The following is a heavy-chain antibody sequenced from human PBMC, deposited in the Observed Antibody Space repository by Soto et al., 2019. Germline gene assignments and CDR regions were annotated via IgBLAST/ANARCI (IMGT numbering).Heavy chain of an antibody. J-gene: IGHJ4*02. Sequence: VQLVESGGGLVKPGGSLRLSCAASGFTFSSYSMNWVRQAPGKGLEWVAVISYDGSNKYYADSVKGRFTISRDNSKNTLYLQMNSLRAEDTAVYYCAGGGDYVLGYWGQGTLVTVSS. V-gene: IGHV3-30-3*01. CDR2: ISYDGSNK. CDR1: GFTFSSYS. D-gene: IGHD4-17*01. CDR3: AGGGDYVLGY.